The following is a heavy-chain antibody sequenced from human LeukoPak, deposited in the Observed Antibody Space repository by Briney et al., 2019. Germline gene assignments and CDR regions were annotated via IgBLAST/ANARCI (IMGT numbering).Heavy chain of an antibody. Sequence: ASVKVSCKASGYTFTGYYMQWVRQAPGQGHEWMGWINPNSGGTNYAQKFPGRITMTRDTSISTVYMELSRLTSDDTAAYYCVRGRDCSGGCFCLDSWGQGTLVTVSS. V-gene: IGHV1-2*02. D-gene: IGHD2-15*01. CDR1: GYTFTGYY. CDR2: INPNSGGT. CDR3: VRGRDCSGGCFCLDS. J-gene: IGHJ4*02.